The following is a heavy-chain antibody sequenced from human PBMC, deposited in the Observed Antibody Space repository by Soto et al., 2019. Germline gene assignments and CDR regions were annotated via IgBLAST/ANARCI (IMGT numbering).Heavy chain of an antibody. CDR3: ARRQGLDY. CDR2: IWYDGSNK. J-gene: IGHJ4*02. CDR1: GFTFSSYG. V-gene: IGHV3-33*01. Sequence: PGGSLRLSCAASGFTFSSYGMHWVRQAPGKGLEWVAVIWYDGSNKYYADSVKGRFTISRDNSKNNLYLQMNRLRVEDTAVYYCARRQGLDYWGQGNLVTVSS.